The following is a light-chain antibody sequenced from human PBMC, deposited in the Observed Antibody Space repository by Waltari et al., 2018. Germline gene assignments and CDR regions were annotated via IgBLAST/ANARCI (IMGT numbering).Light chain of an antibody. CDR3: QQYDNLPFT. Sequence: IQMTQSPSSLSASVGDRVTITCQARQDISNYLNWYQQKPGKAPKLLIYDAYNLETGVPARFSGSGSETDVYFTISSLQPEDIATYYCQQYDNLPFTFGPGTKVDIK. V-gene: IGKV1-33*01. CDR1: QDISNY. CDR2: DAY. J-gene: IGKJ3*01.